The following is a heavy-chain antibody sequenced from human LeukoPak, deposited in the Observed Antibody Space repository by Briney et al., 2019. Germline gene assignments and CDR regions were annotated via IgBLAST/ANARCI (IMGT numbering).Heavy chain of an antibody. CDR3: ARRDCSGGSCYYDY. J-gene: IGHJ4*02. Sequence: SETLSLTCAVYGGSFSGYYWSWIRQPPGKGLEWIGEVNHSGSTNYNPSLKSRVTISVDTSKNQFSLRLSSVTAADTAVYYCARRDCSGGSCYYDYWGRGTLVTVSS. CDR2: VNHSGST. D-gene: IGHD2-15*01. V-gene: IGHV4-34*01. CDR1: GGSFSGYY.